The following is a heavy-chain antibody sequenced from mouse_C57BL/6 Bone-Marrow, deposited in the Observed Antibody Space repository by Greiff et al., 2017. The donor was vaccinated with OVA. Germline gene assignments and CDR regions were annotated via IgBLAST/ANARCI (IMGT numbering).Heavy chain of an antibody. J-gene: IGHJ2*01. V-gene: IGHV5-9-1*02. CDR1: GFTFSSYA. D-gene: IGHD1-1*01. CDR2: ISSGGDYI. CDR3: TRAPYYYGSSAYYFDY. Sequence: VQLKESGEGLVKPGGSLKLSCAASGFTFSSYAMSWVRQTPEKRLEWVAYISSGGDYIYYADTVKGRFTISRDNARNTLYLQMSSLKSEDTAMYYCTRAPYYYGSSAYYFDYWGQGTTLTVSS.